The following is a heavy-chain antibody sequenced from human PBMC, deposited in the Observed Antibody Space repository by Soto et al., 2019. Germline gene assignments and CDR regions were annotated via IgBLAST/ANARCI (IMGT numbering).Heavy chain of an antibody. CDR3: ARSWDSGSPNYYGMDV. D-gene: IGHD5-12*01. CDR2: MNPNSGNT. V-gene: IGHV1-8*01. J-gene: IGHJ6*02. CDR1: GYTFTSYD. Sequence: ASVKVSCKASGYTFTSYDINWVRQATGQGLEWMGWMNPNSGNTGYAQKFQGRVTMTRNTSISTAYMELSSLRSEDTAVYYCARSWDSGSPNYYGMDVWGQGTTVTVSS.